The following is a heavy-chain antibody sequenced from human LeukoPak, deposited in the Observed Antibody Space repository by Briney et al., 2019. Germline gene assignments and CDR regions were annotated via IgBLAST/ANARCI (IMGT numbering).Heavy chain of an antibody. Sequence: ASVKVPCKASGYTFTSYGISWVRQAPGQGLEWMGWISAYNGNTNYAQELQGRVTMTTDTSTSTAYMELRSLRSDDTAVYYCARDGTHYYDSSGYYPLFDYWGQGTLVTVSS. J-gene: IGHJ4*02. V-gene: IGHV1-18*01. D-gene: IGHD3-22*01. CDR1: GYTFTSYG. CDR3: ARDGTHYYDSSGYYPLFDY. CDR2: ISAYNGNT.